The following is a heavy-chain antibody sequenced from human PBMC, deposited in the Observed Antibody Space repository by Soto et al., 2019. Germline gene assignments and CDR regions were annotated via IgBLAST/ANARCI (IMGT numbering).Heavy chain of an antibody. Sequence: SVKVSCKASGGTSSSYAMSWVRQAPGQGLEWMGGIITIFGTANDAQKFQGRVTITADESTSTAYMELSSLRSEDTAVYYCARVDGTSVVAQYYHGMDVWGQGTTVTVSS. CDR3: ARVDGTSVVAQYYHGMDV. V-gene: IGHV1-69*13. CDR2: IITIFGTA. J-gene: IGHJ6*02. CDR1: GGTSSSYA. D-gene: IGHD2-21*01.